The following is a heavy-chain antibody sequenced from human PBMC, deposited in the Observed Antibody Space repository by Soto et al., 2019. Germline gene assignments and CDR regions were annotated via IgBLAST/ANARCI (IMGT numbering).Heavy chain of an antibody. CDR1: GYTFTDYD. J-gene: IGHJ4*02. CDR2: MNPSSGKT. D-gene: IGHD6-19*01. CDR3: STWGRDGWYTGFF. V-gene: IGHV1-8*01. Sequence: QVQLVQSGAEVKTPGASGKVSCKASGYTFTDYDINWVRQAPGQGLEWVGRMNPSSGKTDYAQNFQARVTMTRDTSISTAYLELSNLGYEDTAVFYCSTWGRDGWYTGFFWGQGTLVTVAS.